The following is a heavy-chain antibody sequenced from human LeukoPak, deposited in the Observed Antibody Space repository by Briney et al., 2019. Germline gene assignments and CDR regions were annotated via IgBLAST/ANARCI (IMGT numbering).Heavy chain of an antibody. V-gene: IGHV4-31*03. CDR3: ARVLRSPAYNSAYYDF. CDR2: IYYTGST. CDR1: GGSVSSADYY. D-gene: IGHD6-19*01. Sequence: SETLSLTCTVSGGSVSSADYYSSWIRQHPGRGLEWIGLIYYTGSTYLNPSLKSRLTMSVDTSRRQFSLNLNSVTAADTAVYDCARVLRSPAYNSAYYDFWGQGTLVTVS. J-gene: IGHJ4*02.